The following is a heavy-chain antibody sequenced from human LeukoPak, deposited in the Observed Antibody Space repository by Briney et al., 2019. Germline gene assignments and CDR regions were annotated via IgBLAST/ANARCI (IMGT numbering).Heavy chain of an antibody. CDR3: ARDTVGAYDY. CDR2: INTDGSSR. Sequence: GGSLRLSCAASGFTFSSYWIHWVRQAPGKGLVWVSRINTDGSSRNYADSVKGRFTISRDNAKNTLHLQMNSLRAEDTAVYYCARDTVGAYDYWGQGTLVIVFS. D-gene: IGHD1-26*01. J-gene: IGHJ4*02. CDR1: GFTFSSYW. V-gene: IGHV3-74*01.